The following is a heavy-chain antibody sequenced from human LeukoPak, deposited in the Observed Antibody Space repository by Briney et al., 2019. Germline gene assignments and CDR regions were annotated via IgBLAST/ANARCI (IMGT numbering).Heavy chain of an antibody. Sequence: SETLSLTCAVYGGSFSGYYWSWIRQPPGKGLEWIGEINHSGSTNYNPSLKSRVTISVDTSKNQFPLKLSSVTAADTAVYYCARGSSSWSVPRVMDVWGQGTTVTVS. D-gene: IGHD6-13*01. J-gene: IGHJ6*02. V-gene: IGHV4-34*01. CDR1: GGSFSGYY. CDR2: INHSGST. CDR3: ARGSSSWSVPRVMDV.